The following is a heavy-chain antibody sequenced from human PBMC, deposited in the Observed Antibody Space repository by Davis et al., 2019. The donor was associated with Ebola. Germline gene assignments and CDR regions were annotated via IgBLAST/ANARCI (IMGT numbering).Heavy chain of an antibody. V-gene: IGHV4-4*07. CDR1: GGSISSYY. D-gene: IGHD2-2*01. Sequence: PGGSLRLSCTVSGGSISSYYWSWIRQPAGKGLEWIGRIYTSGSTNYNPSLKSRVTMSVDTSKNQFSLKLSSVTAADTAVYYCARDRLKDIVVVPAAPDRNWFDPWGQGTLVTVSS. J-gene: IGHJ5*02. CDR3: ARDRLKDIVVVPAAPDRNWFDP. CDR2: IYTSGST.